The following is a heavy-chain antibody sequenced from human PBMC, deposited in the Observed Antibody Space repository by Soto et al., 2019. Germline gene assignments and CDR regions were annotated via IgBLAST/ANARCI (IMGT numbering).Heavy chain of an antibody. D-gene: IGHD6-13*01. V-gene: IGHV5-51*01. CDR1: GYTFTNYW. CDR3: AKPSVAAAGMSYYYGLDV. CDR2: IHLGDSDT. J-gene: IGHJ6*02. Sequence: GESLKISCKGSGYTFTNYWIGWVRQMPGRGLEWMGIIHLGDSDTRYSPSFQGQVTISADKSISTAYLQWNSLKASDTAMYYCAKPSVAAAGMSYYYGLDVWGQGTTVTVSS.